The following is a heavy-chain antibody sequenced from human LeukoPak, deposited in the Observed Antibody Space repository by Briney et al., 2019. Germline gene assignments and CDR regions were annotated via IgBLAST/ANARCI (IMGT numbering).Heavy chain of an antibody. CDR3: ARDRNSGSSLDI. V-gene: IGHV1-2*02. D-gene: IGHD6-6*01. CDR1: GYTFTGYY. J-gene: IGHJ3*02. CDR2: IYPYSGDT. Sequence: ASVTVSCKASGYTFTGYYIHWVRQAPGQGLEWMGWIYPYSGDTNYAQNFQGRVTMARDTSISTAYMELSSLESDDTAVYYCARDRNSGSSLDIWGQGTMLTVSS.